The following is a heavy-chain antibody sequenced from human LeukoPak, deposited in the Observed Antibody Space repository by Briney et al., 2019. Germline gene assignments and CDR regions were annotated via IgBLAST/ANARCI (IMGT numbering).Heavy chain of an antibody. CDR3: ASAMVRGVVDY. CDR2: IYHSGST. CDR1: GYSISSGYY. J-gene: IGHJ4*02. D-gene: IGHD3-10*01. V-gene: IGHV4-38-2*01. Sequence: PSGTLSLTCAVSGYSISSGYYWGWIRQPPGKGLEWIGSIYHSGSTYYNPSLKSRVTISVDTSKNQFSLKLSSVTAADTAVYYCASAMVRGVVDYWGQGTLVTVSS.